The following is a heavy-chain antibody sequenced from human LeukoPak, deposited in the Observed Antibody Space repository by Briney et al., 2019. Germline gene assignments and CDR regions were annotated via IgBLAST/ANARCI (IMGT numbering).Heavy chain of an antibody. V-gene: IGHV4-34*01. CDR2: INHSGST. J-gene: IGHJ4*02. CDR1: GGSFSGYY. D-gene: IGHD2-8*02. CDR3: ARSLYSTGPTTD. Sequence: SETLSLTCAVYGGSFSGYYWSWIRQPPGKGLEWIGEINHSGSTNYNPSLKSRVTISVDTSKNQFSLKLSSVTAADTAVYYCARSLYSTGPTTDWGQGTLVTVSS.